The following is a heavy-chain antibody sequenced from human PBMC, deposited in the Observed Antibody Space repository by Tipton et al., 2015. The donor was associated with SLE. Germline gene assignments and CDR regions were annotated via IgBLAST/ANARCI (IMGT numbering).Heavy chain of an antibody. J-gene: IGHJ4*02. CDR1: GGSISSGDYY. Sequence: TLSLTCTVSGGSISSGDYYWSWIRQPPGKGLEWIGYIYYSGSTYYNPSLKSRVTISVDTSKNQFSLKLSSVTAADTAVYYCARVTTMVRGVIDYWGQGTLVTVSS. CDR2: IYYSGST. V-gene: IGHV4-30-4*01. CDR3: ARVTTMVRGVIDY. D-gene: IGHD3-10*01.